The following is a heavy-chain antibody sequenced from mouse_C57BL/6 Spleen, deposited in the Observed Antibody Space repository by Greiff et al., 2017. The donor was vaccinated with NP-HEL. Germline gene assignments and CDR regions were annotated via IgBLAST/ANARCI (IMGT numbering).Heavy chain of an antibody. CDR2: INYDGSST. V-gene: IGHV5-16*01. J-gene: IGHJ2*01. CDR3: ARDQYYFDY. CDR1: GFTFSDYY. Sequence: EVKLMESEGGLVQPGRSMKLSCTASGFTFSDYYMAWVRQVPEKGLEWVANINYDGSSTYYLDSLKSRFIISRDNAKNILYLQMSSLKSEDTATYYCARDQYYFDYWGQGTTLTVSS.